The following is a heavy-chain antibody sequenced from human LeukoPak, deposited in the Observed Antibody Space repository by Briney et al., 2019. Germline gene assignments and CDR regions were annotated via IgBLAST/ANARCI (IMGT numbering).Heavy chain of an antibody. Sequence: ASVKVSCKVSGYTFTELSMHWVRQAPGKGLEWMGGFDPEDGETIYAQKFQGRVTMTEDTSTDTAYMELSSLRSEDTAVYYCATVGVVVITNAFDIWGQGTMVTVSS. CDR3: ATVGVVVITNAFDI. CDR2: FDPEDGET. V-gene: IGHV1-24*01. J-gene: IGHJ3*02. D-gene: IGHD3-22*01. CDR1: GYTFTELS.